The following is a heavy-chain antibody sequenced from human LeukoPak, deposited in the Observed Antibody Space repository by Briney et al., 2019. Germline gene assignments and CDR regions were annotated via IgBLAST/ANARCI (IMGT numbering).Heavy chain of an antibody. J-gene: IGHJ4*02. CDR3: AKDIIGGSDSSSWYPTFDY. Sequence: GGSLRLSCAASGFTFDDYAMHWVRQAPGKGLEWVSGISWNSGRIGYADSVKDRFTISRDNAKNSLYLQMNSLRAEDTALYYCAKDIIGGSDSSSWYPTFDYWGQGTLVTVSS. D-gene: IGHD6-13*01. V-gene: IGHV3-9*01. CDR2: ISWNSGRI. CDR1: GFTFDDYA.